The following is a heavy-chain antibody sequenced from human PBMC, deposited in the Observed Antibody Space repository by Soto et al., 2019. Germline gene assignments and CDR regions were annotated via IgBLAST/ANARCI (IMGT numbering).Heavy chain of an antibody. Sequence: GGSLRLSCAASGFTFSSYDMHWVRQATGKGLEWVSAIGTAGDTYYPGSVKGRFTISRENAKNSLYLQMNSLRAGDTAVYYCARSTVTVTYDYYMDVWGKGTTVTVSS. V-gene: IGHV3-13*01. CDR2: IGTAGDT. CDR1: GFTFSSYD. J-gene: IGHJ6*03. CDR3: ARSTVTVTYDYYMDV. D-gene: IGHD4-17*01.